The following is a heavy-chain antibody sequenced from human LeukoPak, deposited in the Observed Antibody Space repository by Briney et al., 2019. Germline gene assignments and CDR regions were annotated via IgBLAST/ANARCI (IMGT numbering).Heavy chain of an antibody. CDR3: ARGITQGFDH. J-gene: IGHJ4*02. CDR2: MNPNWGYT. D-gene: IGHD1-20*01. V-gene: IGHV1-8*01. Sequence: RASVKVSCKASGYTFTSLDIKWLRLAPGQGLEWMGWMNPNWGYTGYAQKFQARATMTRDTSIDTAYMELSSLRSDDMAVYYCARGITQGFDHWGQGTLVTVSS. CDR1: GYTFTSLD.